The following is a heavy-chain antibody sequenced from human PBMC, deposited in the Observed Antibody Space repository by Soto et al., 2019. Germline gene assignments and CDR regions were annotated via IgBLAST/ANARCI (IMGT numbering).Heavy chain of an antibody. J-gene: IGHJ4*02. CDR2: VIPILGIA. D-gene: IGHD1-26*01. Sequence: QVQLVQSGAEVKKPGSSVKVSCKASGGTFSSYIISWVRQAPGQGLEWMGRVIPILGIANYALKFQARVTITADKSTSTAYMELSSLRSEDTAVYYCARFPQTAIVGAAYFDYWGQGTLVTVSS. CDR1: GGTFSSYI. V-gene: IGHV1-69*02. CDR3: ARFPQTAIVGAAYFDY.